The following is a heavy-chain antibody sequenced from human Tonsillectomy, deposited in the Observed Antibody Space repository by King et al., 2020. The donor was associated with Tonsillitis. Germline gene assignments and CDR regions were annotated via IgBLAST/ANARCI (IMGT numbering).Heavy chain of an antibody. J-gene: IGHJ3*02. CDR1: GFMFGDYA. Sequence: VQLVESGGGMVQPGKSLRIAWIGSGFMFGDYAMTWIRQAPGKGLEWVGFIRSQSYSGTSEYAASVKGRFTISRDEYKGIAYLQMNSLKSEDTGVYYCSRGPFLHDQGDYEDAFDIWGEGTLVTVSS. V-gene: IGHV3-49*03. CDR3: SRGPFLHDQGDYEDAFDI. D-gene: IGHD4-17*01. CDR2: IRSQSYSGTS.